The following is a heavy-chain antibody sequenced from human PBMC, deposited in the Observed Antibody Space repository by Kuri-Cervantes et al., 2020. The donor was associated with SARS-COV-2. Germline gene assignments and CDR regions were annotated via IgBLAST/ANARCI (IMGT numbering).Heavy chain of an antibody. J-gene: IGHJ4*02. CDR2: INHSGST. D-gene: IGHD2/OR15-2a*01. Sequence: SETLSLTCTVSGGSISSSGYYWSWIRQPPGKGLEWIGEINHSGSTNYNPSLKSRVTISVDTSKNQFSLKLSSVTAADTAVYYCARGSESPPFDYWGQGTLVTVSS. CDR1: GGSISSSGYY. V-gene: IGHV4-39*07. CDR3: ARGSESPPFDY.